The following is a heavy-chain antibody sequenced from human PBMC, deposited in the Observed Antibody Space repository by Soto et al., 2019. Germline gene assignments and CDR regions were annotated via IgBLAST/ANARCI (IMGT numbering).Heavy chain of an antibody. CDR1: GVSLIGYW. Sequence: AVGSLRHSCVAAGVSLIGYWRRWVRKAPGEGLLWVSHIKDDETTHYADSVKGRFTISRDNAKNTVYLQMDSLRAEDTSIYYCTRDTYYGMDVWGQGTTLTVSS. CDR2: IKDDETT. CDR3: TRDTYYGMDV. J-gene: IGHJ6*02. V-gene: IGHV3-74*01.